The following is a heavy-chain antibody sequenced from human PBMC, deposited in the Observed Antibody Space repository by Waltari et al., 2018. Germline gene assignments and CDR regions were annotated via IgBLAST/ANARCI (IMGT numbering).Heavy chain of an antibody. CDR2: INAGNGNT. J-gene: IGHJ4*02. D-gene: IGHD6-13*01. V-gene: IGHV1-3*03. Sequence: QVQLVQSGAEVKKPGASVKVSCKASGYTFTSYAMHWVRQAPGQRLEWMGWINAGNGNTKYSQEFQGRVTITRDTSASTAYMELSSLRSEDMAVYYCARDIYGYSSSWYYFDYWGQGTLVTVSS. CDR1: GYTFTSYA. CDR3: ARDIYGYSSSWYYFDY.